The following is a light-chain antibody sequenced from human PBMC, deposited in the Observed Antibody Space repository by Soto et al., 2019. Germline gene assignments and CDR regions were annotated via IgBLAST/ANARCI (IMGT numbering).Light chain of an antibody. Sequence: EIVLTQSPVTLSLSPVERATLSCRASHFVSTTYLAWYQHKPGQAPRLLIYRTSSRAAGIPDRFSGSGSGTDFTLTISRLEPEDFAVYYCQQYSSSSYTFGQGTKVEIK. CDR2: RTS. CDR3: QQYSSSSYT. CDR1: HFVSTTY. V-gene: IGKV3-20*01. J-gene: IGKJ2*01.